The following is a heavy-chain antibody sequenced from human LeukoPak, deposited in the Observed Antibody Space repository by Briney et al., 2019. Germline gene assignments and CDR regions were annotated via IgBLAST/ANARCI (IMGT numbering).Heavy chain of an antibody. CDR3: ARDPPTGDWLPLFDY. CDR2: IKQDGSEK. V-gene: IGHV3-7*03. J-gene: IGHJ4*02. Sequence: PGGSLRLSCAASGFTFSSYWMSWVRQAPGKGLEWVANIKQDGSEKYYVDSVKGRFTISRDNAKNSLYLRMNSLRAEDTAVYYCARDPPTGDWLPLFDYWGQGTLVTVSS. D-gene: IGHD3-9*01. CDR1: GFTFSSYW.